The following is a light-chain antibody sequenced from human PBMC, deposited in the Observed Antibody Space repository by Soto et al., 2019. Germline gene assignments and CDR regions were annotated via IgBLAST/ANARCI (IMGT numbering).Light chain of an antibody. CDR2: GTS. CDR3: QQYGTSPYT. CDR1: QSISTTY. Sequence: EIVVTQSPGTLSLSPGERATLSCRARQSISTTYLAWYQQRPGQAPRIIIYGTSSRATGIPDRFSGSGSATDFTLTISRLEPEDCALYYCQQYGTSPYTVGQGTKLEIK. J-gene: IGKJ2*01. V-gene: IGKV3-20*01.